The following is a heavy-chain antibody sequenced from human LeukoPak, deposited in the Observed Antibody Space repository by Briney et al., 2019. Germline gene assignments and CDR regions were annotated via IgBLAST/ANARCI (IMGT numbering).Heavy chain of an antibody. CDR2: IYYSGST. D-gene: IGHD5-18*01. J-gene: IGHJ4*02. Sequence: SETLSLTCTVSGGSISSYYWSWIRQPPGKGLEWIGYIYYSGSTNYNPSLKSRVTISVDTSKNQFSLKLSSVTAADTAVYYCARGRISRGYSYGPGCDYWGQGTLVTVSS. CDR1: GGSISSYY. CDR3: ARGRISRGYSYGPGCDY. V-gene: IGHV4-59*12.